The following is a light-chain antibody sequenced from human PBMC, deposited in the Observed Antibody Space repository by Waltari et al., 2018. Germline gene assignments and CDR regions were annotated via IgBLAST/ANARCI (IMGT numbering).Light chain of an antibody. CDR2: QDR. Sequence: SSELTQPSSVSVSPGQTARITCSGDMLPKKYTRWFQQKPGQAPVLVLYQDRARPSGIPERFSGSSTGTTVSLTIGVAQVEDEADYYCYSTTDNNLGVFGPGTRVTVL. CDR3: YSTTDNNLGV. J-gene: IGLJ1*01. V-gene: IGLV3-27*01. CDR1: MLPKKY.